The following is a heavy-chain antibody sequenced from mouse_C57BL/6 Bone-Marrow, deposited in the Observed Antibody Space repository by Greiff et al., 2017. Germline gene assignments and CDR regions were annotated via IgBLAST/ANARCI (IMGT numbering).Heavy chain of an antibody. CDR1: GYSITSGYY. CDR3: ATWLLPRGYFDY. J-gene: IGHJ2*01. V-gene: IGHV3-6*01. Sequence: EVQLQQSGPGLVKPSQSLSLTCSVTGYSITSGYYWNWIRQFPGNKLEWMGYISYDGSNNYNPSLKNRISITRDTSKNQFFLKLNSVTTEDTATYYCATWLLPRGYFDYWGQGTTLTVSS. CDR2: ISYDGSN. D-gene: IGHD2-3*01.